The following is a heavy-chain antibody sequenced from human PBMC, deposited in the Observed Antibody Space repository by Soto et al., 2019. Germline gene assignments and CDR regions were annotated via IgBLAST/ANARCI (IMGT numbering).Heavy chain of an antibody. CDR2: IWYDGSNK. D-gene: IGHD3-16*01. V-gene: IGHV3-33*01. CDR1: GFTFSTYG. Sequence: QVQLVESGGGVVQPGKSLRLSCAASGFTFSTYGMHWVRQAPGKGLEWVAVIWYDGSNKYHGDSLKGRFTISRDNSKKTLYLQINTLRAEDTAVYYCGREGALGDTGVVDSWGQGPRVIVSS. J-gene: IGHJ4*02. CDR3: GREGALGDTGVVDS.